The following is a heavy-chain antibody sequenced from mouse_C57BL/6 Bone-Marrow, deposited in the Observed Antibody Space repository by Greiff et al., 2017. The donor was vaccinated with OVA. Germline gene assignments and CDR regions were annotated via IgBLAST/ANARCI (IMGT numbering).Heavy chain of an antibody. CDR2: ISYDGSN. V-gene: IGHV3-6*01. CDR3: ANYYGSSDWYFDV. CDR1: GYSITSGYY. Sequence: EVHLVESGPGLVKPSQSLSLTCSVTGYSITSGYYWTWIRQFPGNKLEWMGYISYDGSNNYNPSLKNRISITRDTSKNQLFLKLNSVTTEDTATYYCANYYGSSDWYFDVWGTGTTVTVSS. D-gene: IGHD1-1*01. J-gene: IGHJ1*03.